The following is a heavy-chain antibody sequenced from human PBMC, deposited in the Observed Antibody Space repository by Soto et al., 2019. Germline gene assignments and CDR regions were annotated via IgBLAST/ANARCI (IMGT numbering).Heavy chain of an antibody. CDR2: IYYSGST. V-gene: IGHV4-31*03. J-gene: IGHJ4*02. D-gene: IGHD6-13*01. CDR1: GGSISSGGYY. CDR3: ARPFGVAAAGPLDY. Sequence: QVQLQESGPGLVKPSQTLSLTCTVSGGSISSGGYYWSWIRQHPGKGLEWIGYIYYSGSTYYNPSLTGRVTIXVXTXXSPFSLKLSSVTAADTAVYYCARPFGVAAAGPLDYWGQGTLVTVSS.